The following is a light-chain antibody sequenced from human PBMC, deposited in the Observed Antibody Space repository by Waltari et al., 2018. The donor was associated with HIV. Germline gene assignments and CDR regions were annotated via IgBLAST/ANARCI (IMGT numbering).Light chain of an antibody. Sequence: SYELTQPLSVSVALGQTDYITCGGNNIENKVVHWYQQKPGKAPVLVIYRDSNRPSGIPERFSGSNSGNTATLTISRAQAGDEGDYYCQVWDSSTGVFGGGTNLTVL. CDR2: RDS. J-gene: IGLJ3*02. CDR3: QVWDSSTGV. CDR1: NIENKV. V-gene: IGLV3-9*01.